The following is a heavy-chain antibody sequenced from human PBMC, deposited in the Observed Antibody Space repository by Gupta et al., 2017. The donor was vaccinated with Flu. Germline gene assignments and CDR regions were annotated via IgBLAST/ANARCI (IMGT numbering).Heavy chain of an antibody. Sequence: QVPLVQSVGGVVQPVRSMRLSCAASGLPFSSNAMHWVREAPGKGLGWVAVIAYDGSNKYYADSVKGRFTISRDNSKNTLYLQMNSLRAEDTAVDYCAREPGAILRFLEWLLLDVWGKGTTVTVSS. D-gene: IGHD3-3*01. CDR3: AREPGAILRFLEWLLLDV. CDR1: GLPFSSNA. J-gene: IGHJ6*04. CDR2: IAYDGSNK. V-gene: IGHV3-30-3*01.